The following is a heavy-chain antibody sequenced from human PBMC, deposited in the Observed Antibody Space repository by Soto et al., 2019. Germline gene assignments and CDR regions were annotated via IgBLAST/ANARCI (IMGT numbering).Heavy chain of an antibody. CDR3: ARDRGSVVTTDY. V-gene: IGHV4-30-4*01. D-gene: IGHD3-10*01. J-gene: IGHJ4*02. CDR2: IYYSGST. CDR1: GCSISSGDYY. Sequence: PSETLSLTCTVSGCSISSGDYYWSWIRQPPGKGLEWIGYIYYSGSTYYNPSLKSRVTISVDTSKNQFSLKLSSVTAADTAVYYCARDRGSVVTTDYWGQGTLVTVSS.